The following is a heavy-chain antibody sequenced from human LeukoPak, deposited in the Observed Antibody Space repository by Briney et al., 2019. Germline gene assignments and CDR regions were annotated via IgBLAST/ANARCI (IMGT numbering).Heavy chain of an antibody. CDR1: GYIFTGYF. CDR2: INPHSGGT. D-gene: IGHD6-19*01. J-gene: IGHJ4*02. CDR3: ARWTTSGWQEPFDY. Sequence: ASVKVSCKASGYIFTGYFIHWVRQAPGQGLEWMGRINPHSGGTDYAQGFQDRFTMTRDTSINTAYMELNRLRSYDTAVYFCARWTTSGWQEPFDYWGQGTLVTVSS. V-gene: IGHV1-2*06.